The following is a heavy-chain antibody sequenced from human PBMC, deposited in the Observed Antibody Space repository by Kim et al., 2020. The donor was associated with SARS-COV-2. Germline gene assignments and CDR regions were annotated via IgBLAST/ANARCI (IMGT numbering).Heavy chain of an antibody. Sequence: SENYWSRIRQPPGRGLEWIGYIHHTGTTNYNPSLKSRVAISVDSSKNQFSLNLNSMTTADTAVYYCVSKRADSSGFIDSWGQGTLVTVSS. J-gene: IGHJ4*02. D-gene: IGHD3-22*01. CDR1: SENY. CDR2: IHHTGTT. CDR3: VSKRADSSGFIDS. V-gene: IGHV4-59*03.